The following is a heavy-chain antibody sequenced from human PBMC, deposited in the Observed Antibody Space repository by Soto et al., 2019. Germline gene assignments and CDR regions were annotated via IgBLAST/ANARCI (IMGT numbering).Heavy chain of an antibody. CDR1: GFTFSSFA. CDR2: ISHDGRIE. Sequence: QVHLVESGGGVVQPGRSLRLSCAASGFTFSSFALHWVRQAPGEGLEWVALISHDGRIENYADSVKGRFIISRDNSKNWLYMQRDSVKFEDGGFYYGGRDGPPDVFRRGASWFAPWARGTQVPVSS. V-gene: IGHV3-30-3*01. CDR3: GRDGPPDVFRRGASWFAP. D-gene: IGHD3-16*01. J-gene: IGHJ5*02.